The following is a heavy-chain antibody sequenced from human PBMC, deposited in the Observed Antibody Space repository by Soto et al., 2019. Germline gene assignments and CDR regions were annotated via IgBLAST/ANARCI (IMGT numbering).Heavy chain of an antibody. J-gene: IGHJ5*02. V-gene: IGHV1-8*02. CDR3: ARMASAGTLNWFDP. CDR1: GYTFISYD. D-gene: IGHD6-13*01. CDR2: MNPGSGKT. Sequence: WASVKVSCKASGYTFISYDISWVRQATGQGLEWMGWMNPGSGKTGYANKFQGRVTMTRDASTSTAHLDLSSLTSEDTAVYYCARMASAGTLNWFDPWGQGTLVTVSS.